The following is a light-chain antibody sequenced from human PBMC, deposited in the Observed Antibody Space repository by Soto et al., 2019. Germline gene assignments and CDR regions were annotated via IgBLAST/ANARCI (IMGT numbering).Light chain of an antibody. V-gene: IGKV3-11*01. Sequence: IVLTQSPANLSLSPGERATLSCRASQSVSSYLAWYPQKPGQAPRLLIYDASNRATGIPARFSGSGSGTAFTLTIRSLEPEDFAVYYLQQRCNWPLTFGPGTKVDI. CDR2: DAS. CDR3: QQRCNWPLT. J-gene: IGKJ3*01. CDR1: QSVSSY.